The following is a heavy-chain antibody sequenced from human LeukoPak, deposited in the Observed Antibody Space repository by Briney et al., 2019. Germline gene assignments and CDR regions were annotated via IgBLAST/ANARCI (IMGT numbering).Heavy chain of an antibody. Sequence: WASVKVSCKASGGTFSSYAISWVRQAPGQGLEWMGGIIPIFGTANYAQKFQGRVTITADESTSTAYMELSSLRSEDTAVYYCAKVVTVAGTSDYWGQGTLVTVSS. CDR2: IIPIFGTA. CDR3: AKVVTVAGTSDY. J-gene: IGHJ4*02. D-gene: IGHD6-19*01. V-gene: IGHV1-69*13. CDR1: GGTFSSYA.